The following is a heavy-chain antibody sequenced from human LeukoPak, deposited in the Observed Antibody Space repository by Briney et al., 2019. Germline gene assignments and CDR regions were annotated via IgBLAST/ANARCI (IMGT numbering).Heavy chain of an antibody. D-gene: IGHD3-10*01. CDR1: GDRVSSNSAA. CDR2: TYYRSKWYN. J-gene: IGHJ3*02. V-gene: IGHV6-1*01. CDR3: ARGGYYYGSGSYYNNAFDI. Sequence: SQTLSLTCAISGDRVSSNSAAWNWIRQSPSRGLEWLGRTYYRSKWYNDYAVSVKSRITIKPDTSKNQFSLQLNSVTPEDTAVYYCARGGYYYGSGSYYNNAFDIWGQGTMVTVSS.